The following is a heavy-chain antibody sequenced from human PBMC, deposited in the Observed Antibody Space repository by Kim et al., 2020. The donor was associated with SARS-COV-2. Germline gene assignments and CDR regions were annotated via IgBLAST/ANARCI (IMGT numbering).Heavy chain of an antibody. V-gene: IGHV4-59*01. D-gene: IGHD1-26*01. CDR2: VYHTGST. Sequence: SETLSLTCSVSGGAIRGYYWAWIRQPPGKRLEWIGYVYHTGSTSYNPSLRGRVTISLDTSKRQVSLTLTSVIAADTAVYYCASTGVGAVGWFDPWGQGTLVSVSS. J-gene: IGHJ5*02. CDR3: ASTGVGAVGWFDP. CDR1: GGAIRGYY.